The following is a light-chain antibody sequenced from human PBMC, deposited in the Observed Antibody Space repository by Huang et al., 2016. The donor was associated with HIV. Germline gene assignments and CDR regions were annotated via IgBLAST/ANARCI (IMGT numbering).Light chain of an antibody. J-gene: IGKJ2*01. V-gene: IGKV3-15*01. Sequence: DTVMTQTPATLSVSPGARATLSCRASQSVGSKLAWFQQKPGQAPRLLIHGASTRATGIPARFSGSGSGTEFTLTISSLQSEEFAVYYCQQYNNWPYTFGQGTKLEIE. CDR2: GAS. CDR3: QQYNNWPYT. CDR1: QSVGSK.